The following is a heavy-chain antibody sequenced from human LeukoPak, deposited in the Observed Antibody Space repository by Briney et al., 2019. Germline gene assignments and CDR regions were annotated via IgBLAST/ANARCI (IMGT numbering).Heavy chain of an antibody. CDR3: ARDKGGFYGRAWD. CDR1: GFIVKSSY. Sequence: PGGSLRLSCAASGFIVKSSYMSWVRQAPGKGLEWVSILYGGGSTYYADSVKGRFTISRDNSKNTLYLQMNSLRVEDTGAYYCARDKGGFYGRAWDWGQGTLVTVSS. D-gene: IGHD4-17*01. CDR2: LYGGGST. J-gene: IGHJ4*02. V-gene: IGHV3-53*01.